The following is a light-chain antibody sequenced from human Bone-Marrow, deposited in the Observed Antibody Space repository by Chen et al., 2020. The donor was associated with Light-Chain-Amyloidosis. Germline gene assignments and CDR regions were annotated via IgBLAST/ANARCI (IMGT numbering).Light chain of an antibody. CDR1: NIETKS. Sequence: SYVLTPPPSVSVAPGQTARITCERNNIETKSVHWYQQRPGQAPGVVVYDDSERPSGIPERFSGSNSGNTATLTISRVEAGDEADYYCQVWDSSSDHWVFGGGTKLTVV. CDR3: QVWDSSSDHWV. J-gene: IGLJ3*02. CDR2: DDS. V-gene: IGLV3-21*02.